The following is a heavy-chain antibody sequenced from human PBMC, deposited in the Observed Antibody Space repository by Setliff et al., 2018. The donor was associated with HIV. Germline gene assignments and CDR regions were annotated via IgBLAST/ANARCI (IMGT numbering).Heavy chain of an antibody. CDR1: GGSISSYY. CDR2: IYTSGST. CDR3: ARTFGDLKHYNYYYTIDV. Sequence: PSETLSLTCTVSGGSISSYYWSWIRQPAGKGLEWIGRIYTSGSTNYNPSLKSRVTMSVDTSKHQFSLNLSSVTAADTAVYYCARTFGDLKHYNYYYTIDVWGQGTTVTVSS. J-gene: IGHJ6*02. V-gene: IGHV4-4*07. D-gene: IGHD3-10*01.